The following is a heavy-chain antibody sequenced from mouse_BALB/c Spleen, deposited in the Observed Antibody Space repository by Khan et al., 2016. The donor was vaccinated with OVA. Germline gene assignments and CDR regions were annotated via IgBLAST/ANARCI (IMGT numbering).Heavy chain of an antibody. Sequence: VQLKESGPELMKPGASVKISCRTSGYSFTSYYIHWMMQSHGKSLEWIGDIDPDSGSNTYNQKFKGKATLTVDKSSSTAYIHLSNLTSEDSAGYYCTSHGFAAWFSYCGHVTLVTVSA. V-gene: IGHV1S135*01. D-gene: IGHD2-2*01. CDR1: GYSFTSYY. J-gene: IGHJ3*01. CDR2: IDPDSGSN. CDR3: TSHGFAAWFSY.